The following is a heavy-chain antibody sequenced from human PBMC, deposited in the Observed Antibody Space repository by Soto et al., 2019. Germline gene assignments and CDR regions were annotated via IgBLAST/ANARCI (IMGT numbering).Heavy chain of an antibody. CDR3: TTDQDSSLLFYYSMDV. CDR1: GFTFSNAW. V-gene: IGHV3-15*01. J-gene: IGHJ6*02. CDR2: IKNKIDGGTT. Sequence: EVQLVESGGGLVKPGGSLKLSCAASGFTFSNAWMSWVRQAPGKGLEWVGRIKNKIDGGTTDYAAPVKGRFTISRDDSKNTLYLQMNSLKTEDTAVYYCTTDQDSSLLFYYSMDVWGQGTTVTVSS. D-gene: IGHD6-19*01.